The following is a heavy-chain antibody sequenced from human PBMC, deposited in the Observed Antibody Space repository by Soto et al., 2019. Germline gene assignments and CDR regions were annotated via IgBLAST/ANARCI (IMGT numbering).Heavy chain of an antibody. V-gene: IGHV4-34*01. Sequence: SETLSLTCAVYGGSFSGYYWSWIRQPPGKGLEWIGEINHSGSTNCNPSLKSRVTISVDTSKNQFSLKLSSVTAADTAVYYCARKRLNVLRYFDWMGPWFDPWGQGTLVTVSS. CDR3: ARKRLNVLRYFDWMGPWFDP. J-gene: IGHJ5*02. D-gene: IGHD3-9*01. CDR1: GGSFSGYY. CDR2: INHSGST.